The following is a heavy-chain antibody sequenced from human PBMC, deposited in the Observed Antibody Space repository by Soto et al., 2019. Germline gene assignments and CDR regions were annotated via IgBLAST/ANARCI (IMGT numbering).Heavy chain of an antibody. CDR1: GYTFTSYA. J-gene: IGHJ4*02. Sequence: ASVKVSCKASGYTFTSYAMHWVRQAPGQRLEWMGWINAGNGNTKYSQKFQGRVTITRDTSASTAYMELSSLRSEDTAVYYCARATFATIFGVVTRAYYFDYWGQGTLVTVSS. V-gene: IGHV1-3*01. CDR2: INAGNGNT. CDR3: ARATFATIFGVVTRAYYFDY. D-gene: IGHD3-3*01.